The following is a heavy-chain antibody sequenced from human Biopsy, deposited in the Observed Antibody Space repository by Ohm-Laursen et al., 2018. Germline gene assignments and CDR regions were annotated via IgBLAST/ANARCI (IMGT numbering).Heavy chain of an antibody. J-gene: IGHJ4*02. V-gene: IGHV1-2*02. Sequence: GASVKVSCTASSYTFTDYNIHWMRQAPGQGLEWLGYINCKTGATNYAQKFQGTVTMTRDTSISTAYLALGSLRSADTAIYYCARDPLNGHKHFDYWGQGSLVTVSS. CDR1: SYTFTDYN. CDR2: INCKTGAT. CDR3: ARDPLNGHKHFDY. D-gene: IGHD2-8*01.